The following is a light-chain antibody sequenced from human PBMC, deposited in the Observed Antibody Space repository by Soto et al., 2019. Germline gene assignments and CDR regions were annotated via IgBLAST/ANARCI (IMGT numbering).Light chain of an antibody. CDR2: DAS. CDR3: QKRSNWPST. CDR1: QSVSSY. V-gene: IGKV3-11*01. J-gene: IGKJ4*01. Sequence: EIVLTQSPATLSLSPGERAALSCRASQSVSSYLAWYQQKPGQAPRLLIYDASKRATGIPARFSGSGSGTDFTLTIISLEPEDVAVYFCQKRSNWPSTFGGGTKVEI.